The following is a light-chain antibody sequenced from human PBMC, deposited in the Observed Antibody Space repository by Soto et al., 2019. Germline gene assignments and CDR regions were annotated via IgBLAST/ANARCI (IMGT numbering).Light chain of an antibody. CDR2: RVS. V-gene: IGKV3-20*01. CDR3: HYYADSPGS. J-gene: IGKJ3*01. CDR1: QAFNTY. Sequence: EIVLTQSPGTLSLSPGDRATLSCRASQAFNTYLAWYQQKPSQAPRLLIYRVSSRATDIPDRFSGSGSGTDFTLTISRLEPEDFAVYYCHYYADSPGSFGPGTKVDIK.